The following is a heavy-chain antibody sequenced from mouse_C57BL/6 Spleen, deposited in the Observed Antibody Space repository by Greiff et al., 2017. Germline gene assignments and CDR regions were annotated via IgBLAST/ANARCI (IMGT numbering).Heavy chain of an antibody. Sequence: VQLQQSGAELVRPGASVKLSCTASGFNIKDDYMPWVKQRPEQGLEWIGWIDPENGDTESASKFPGKATITSDTSSHTAYLQLSSLTSEDTAFYYCQYYYGSRGYYFDYWGQGTTLTVSS. CDR2: IDPENGDT. CDR3: QYYYGSRGYYFDY. CDR1: GFNIKDDY. J-gene: IGHJ2*01. V-gene: IGHV14-4*01. D-gene: IGHD1-1*01.